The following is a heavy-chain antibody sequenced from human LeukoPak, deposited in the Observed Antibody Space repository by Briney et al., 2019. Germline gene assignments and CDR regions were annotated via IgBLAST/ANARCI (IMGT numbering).Heavy chain of an antibody. D-gene: IGHD2-15*01. Sequence: PSETLSLTCTVSGGSISSSSYYWGWIRQPPGKGLEWIGSIYYSGSTYYNPSLKSRVTISVDTSKNQFSLKLSSVTAADTAVYYCARGSGGNPARYYYMDVWGKGTTVTVSS. CDR2: IYYSGST. J-gene: IGHJ6*03. CDR3: ARGSGGNPARYYYMDV. CDR1: GGSISSSSYY. V-gene: IGHV4-39*07.